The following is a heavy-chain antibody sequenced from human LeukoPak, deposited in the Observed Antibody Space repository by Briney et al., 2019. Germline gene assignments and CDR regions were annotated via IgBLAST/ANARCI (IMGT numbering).Heavy chain of an antibody. CDR3: ARGSGSYYYYRTDV. V-gene: IGHV1-8*01. CDR1: GYTFTSYD. Sequence: ASVKVSCKASGYTFTSYDINWVRQATGQGLEWMGWMNPNSGNTGYAQKFQGRVTMTRNTSISTAYMELSSLRSEDTAVYYCARGSGSYYYYRTDVWGQGTKVTVSS. D-gene: IGHD6-19*01. CDR2: MNPNSGNT. J-gene: IGHJ6*02.